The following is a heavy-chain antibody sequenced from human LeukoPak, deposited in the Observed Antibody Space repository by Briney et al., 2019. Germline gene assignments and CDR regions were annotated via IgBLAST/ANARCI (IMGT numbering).Heavy chain of an antibody. CDR3: ARDQATSDAFDI. CDR1: GFTFSSYA. Sequence: GGSLRLSCAASGFTFSSYAMHWVRQAPGKGLEWVAVISYDGSNKYYADSVKGRFTNSRDNSKNTLYLQMNSLRAEDTAVYYCARDQATSDAFDIWGQGTMVTVSS. J-gene: IGHJ3*02. CDR2: ISYDGSNK. V-gene: IGHV3-30-3*01.